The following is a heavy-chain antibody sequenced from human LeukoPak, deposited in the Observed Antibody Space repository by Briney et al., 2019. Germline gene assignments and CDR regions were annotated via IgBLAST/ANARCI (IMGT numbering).Heavy chain of an antibody. Sequence: PGGSLRLSYAASGFTFSRYAMHWVRQAPGKGLEWVDNIKQDGSEKYYVDSVKGRFTISRDNAKNSLYLQMYSLRAEDTAVYYCARDDGITMVRGVPLDYYYGMDVWGQGTTVTVSS. CDR1: GFTFSRYA. CDR2: IKQDGSEK. J-gene: IGHJ6*02. V-gene: IGHV3-7*01. D-gene: IGHD3-10*01. CDR3: ARDDGITMVRGVPLDYYYGMDV.